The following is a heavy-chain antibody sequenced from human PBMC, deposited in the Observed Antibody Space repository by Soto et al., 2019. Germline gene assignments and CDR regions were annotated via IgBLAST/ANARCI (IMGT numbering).Heavy chain of an antibody. CDR2: IFSSGRT. CDR1: GGSMSSYF. CDR3: ARVKTVDYYGMGA. Sequence: SEPLSLTCTVSGGSMSSYFSSWIRQPAGKGLDGSGRIFSSGRTDYNPSLKSRVTMSIDTSKNQFSLNLSSVTAADTAVYFCARVKTVDYYGMGAWGQGTTVTVSS. V-gene: IGHV4-4*07. J-gene: IGHJ6*02.